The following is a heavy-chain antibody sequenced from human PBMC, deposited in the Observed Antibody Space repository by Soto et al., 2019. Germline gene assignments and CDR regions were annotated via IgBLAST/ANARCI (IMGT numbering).Heavy chain of an antibody. CDR1: GGSFSGYY. D-gene: IGHD2-8*01. CDR3: ARGSRYCTNGVCYPRTFYYYGMDV. V-gene: IGHV4-34*01. Sequence: QVQLQQWGAGLLKPSETLSLTCAVYGGSFSGYYWSWIRQPPGKGLEWIGEINHSGSTNYNPSLKSPVTISVDTSKNQFSLKLSSVTAADTAVYYCARGSRYCTNGVCYPRTFYYYGMDVWGQGTTVTVSS. CDR2: INHSGST. J-gene: IGHJ6*02.